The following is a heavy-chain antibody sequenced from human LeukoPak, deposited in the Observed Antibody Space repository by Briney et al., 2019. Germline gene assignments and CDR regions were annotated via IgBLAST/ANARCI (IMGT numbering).Heavy chain of an antibody. Sequence: ASVTVFCKASGYTFTDLDINWVRQAPGQGLEWMGWINPNSGGSNYAQKFQGRVTMTRDTSISTAYMELSRLRSDDTAVYYCARESLEYSSSSDAFDIWGQGTMVTVSS. J-gene: IGHJ3*02. CDR1: GYTFTDLD. V-gene: IGHV1-2*02. CDR2: INPNSGGS. CDR3: ARESLEYSSSSDAFDI. D-gene: IGHD6-6*01.